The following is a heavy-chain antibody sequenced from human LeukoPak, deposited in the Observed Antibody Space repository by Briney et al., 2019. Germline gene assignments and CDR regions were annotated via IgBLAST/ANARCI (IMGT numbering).Heavy chain of an antibody. CDR1: GYTFTRYD. CDR3: ARGGDYYDSSGFPTDHYYGMDV. Sequence: ASVKVSCKASGYTFTRYDINWVRQATGQGLEWMGWINPNSGNTGYAQKFQGRGTMTRNTSISTAYMELSSLRSEDTAVYYCARGGDYYDSSGFPTDHYYGMDVWGQGTTFTVSS. J-gene: IGHJ6*02. CDR2: INPNSGNT. D-gene: IGHD3-22*01. V-gene: IGHV1-8*01.